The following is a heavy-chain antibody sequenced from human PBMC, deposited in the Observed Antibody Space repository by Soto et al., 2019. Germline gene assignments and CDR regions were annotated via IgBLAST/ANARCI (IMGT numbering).Heavy chain of an antibody. V-gene: IGHV1-18*01. Sequence: QVQLVQSGDEVKKPWASVKVSCKASGYTFTNYGISWLRQAPGQGLEWMGWISPYNGNTKYPQKLQGRVTMTTDTSTRTSYMELRSLRSDDTAVYFCARDGDRCTSTRCSPWPDTHFDLWGRGTLVTVSS. J-gene: IGHJ2*01. D-gene: IGHD2-2*01. CDR1: GYTFTNYG. CDR3: ARDGDRCTSTRCSPWPDTHFDL. CDR2: ISPYNGNT.